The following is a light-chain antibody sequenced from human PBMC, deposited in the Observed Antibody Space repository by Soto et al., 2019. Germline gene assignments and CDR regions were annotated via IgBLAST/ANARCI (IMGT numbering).Light chain of an antibody. Sequence: DIQMTQSPSTLSASVGDRVTITCRASQSISFWLAWYQQKPGKAPNLLIYKASTLESGVPSRFSGRGSGTEFTLTISGLQPDDFATYYCQQYHSYPLTLGQGTKLEIK. CDR2: KAS. J-gene: IGKJ2*01. V-gene: IGKV1-5*03. CDR3: QQYHSYPLT. CDR1: QSISFW.